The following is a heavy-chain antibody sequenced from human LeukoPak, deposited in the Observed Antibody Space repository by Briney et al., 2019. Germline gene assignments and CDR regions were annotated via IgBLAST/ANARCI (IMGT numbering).Heavy chain of an antibody. Sequence: SETLSLTCTVSGYSISSGNYWGWIRQPPGKGLEWIGSIYHSGSTYYNPSLKSRVTMSVDTSKNQFSLKLDSVTAADTAVYFCARGMAVGYDYNWFDSWGPGTLVTVSS. V-gene: IGHV4-38-2*02. CDR3: ARGMAVGYDYNWFDS. D-gene: IGHD5-12*01. J-gene: IGHJ5*01. CDR1: GYSISSGNY. CDR2: IYHSGST.